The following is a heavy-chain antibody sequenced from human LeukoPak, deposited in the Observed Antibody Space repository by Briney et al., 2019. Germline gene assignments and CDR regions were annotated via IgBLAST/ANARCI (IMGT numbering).Heavy chain of an antibody. CDR2: VSFDGSNK. D-gene: IGHD3-3*02. V-gene: IGHV3-30*18. Sequence: GGSLRLSCAASGFTFNTYGMHWVRQAPGKGLEWMAVVSFDGSNKYYADSVKGRFTISRDNSKRTLYLEMNNLRIEDTAVYYRAKGGGISWLSPDYWGQGSLVTVSS. CDR3: AKGGGISWLSPDY. J-gene: IGHJ4*02. CDR1: GFTFNTYG.